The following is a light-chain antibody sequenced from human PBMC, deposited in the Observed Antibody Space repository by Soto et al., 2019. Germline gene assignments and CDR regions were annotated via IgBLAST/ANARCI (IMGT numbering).Light chain of an antibody. CDR2: GAS. J-gene: IGKJ2*01. V-gene: IGKV3-15*01. Sequence: EIVMTQSPATLSVSPGERATLSCRASQSVSSNLAWYQQKPGQAPRLLIYGASTRATGIPGRFSGSASGTEFPPTISRLQSEDFAVYYCQQYNNWPTFGQGTKVEIK. CDR1: QSVSSN. CDR3: QQYNNWPT.